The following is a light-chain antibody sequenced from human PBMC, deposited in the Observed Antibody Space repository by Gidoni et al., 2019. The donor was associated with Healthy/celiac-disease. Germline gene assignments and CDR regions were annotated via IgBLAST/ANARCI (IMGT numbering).Light chain of an antibody. CDR3: QQYNSYPHMCS. CDR2: KAS. J-gene: IGKJ2*04. CDR1: QSISSW. Sequence: DIQMTQPPSTLSASVGDRVTITCRASQSISSWLAWYQQKPGKAPKLLIYKASSLESGVPSRFSGSGSGTEFTLTISSLQPDDFATYYCQQYNSYPHMCSFGQGTKLEIK. V-gene: IGKV1-5*03.